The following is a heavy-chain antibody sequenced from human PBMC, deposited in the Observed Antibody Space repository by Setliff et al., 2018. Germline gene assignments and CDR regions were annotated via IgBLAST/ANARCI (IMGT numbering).Heavy chain of an antibody. D-gene: IGHD2-2*01. J-gene: IGHJ6*03. Sequence: GGSLRLSCAASGFTFSSYSMNWVRQAPGKGLEWVSYISSSSSTIYYADSVKGRCTISRDNAKNSLYLQMNSLRAEDTAVYYCARVTKPAAISYYYYMDVWGKGTTVTVSS. CDR1: GFTFSSYS. CDR3: ARVTKPAAISYYYYMDV. V-gene: IGHV3-48*01. CDR2: ISSSSSTI.